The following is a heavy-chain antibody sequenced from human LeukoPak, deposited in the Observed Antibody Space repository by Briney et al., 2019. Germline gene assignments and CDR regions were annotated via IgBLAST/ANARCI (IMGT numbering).Heavy chain of an antibody. CDR2: FDPEDGET. CDR1: GYTLTELS. CDR3: ASRSSDPFGVASYYFDY. J-gene: IGHJ4*02. Sequence: ASVKVSCKVSGYTLTELSMHWVRQAPGKGLEWMGGFDPEDGETIYAQKFQGRVTMTEDTSTDTAYMELSSLRSEDTAVYYCASRSSDPFGVASYYFDYWGQGTLVTVSS. V-gene: IGHV1-24*01. D-gene: IGHD3-3*01.